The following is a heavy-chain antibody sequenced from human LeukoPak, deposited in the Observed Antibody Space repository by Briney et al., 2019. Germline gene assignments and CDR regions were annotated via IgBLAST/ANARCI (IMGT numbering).Heavy chain of an antibody. CDR1: GFTFSTYG. V-gene: IGHV3-30*18. D-gene: IGHD2-2*01. CDR2: ISYDGHT. J-gene: IGHJ4*02. CDR3: AKERGSTTHFDY. Sequence: GGSLRLSCAASGFTFSTYGMHWVRQAPGKGLEWVTVISYDGHTNYADSVEGRFTISRDNSKNTLYLQMNGLRDEDTAVYYCAKERGSTTHFDYWGQGTLVTVSS.